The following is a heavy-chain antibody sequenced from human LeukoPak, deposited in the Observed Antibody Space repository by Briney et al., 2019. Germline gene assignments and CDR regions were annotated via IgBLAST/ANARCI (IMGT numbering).Heavy chain of an antibody. V-gene: IGHV3-11*01. CDR2: ISSSGSTI. D-gene: IGHD2-2*03. CDR3: ARSRVDIVVVPAARNVYYYYGMDV. J-gene: IGHJ6*02. CDR1: GFTFSDYY. Sequence: PGGSLRLSCAASGFTFSDYYMSWIRQAPGKGLEWVSYISSSGSTIYYADPVKGRFTISRENAKNSLYLQMNSLRAEDTAVYYCARSRVDIVVVPAARNVYYYYGMDVWGQGTTVTVSS.